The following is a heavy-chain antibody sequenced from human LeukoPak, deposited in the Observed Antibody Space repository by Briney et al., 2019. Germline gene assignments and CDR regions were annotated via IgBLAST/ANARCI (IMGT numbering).Heavy chain of an antibody. CDR2: IYYSGST. Sequence: PSETLSLTCTVSGGSISSYYWSWIRQPPGQGLEWIGYIYYSGSTNYNPSLKSRVTISVDTSKNQFSLKLTSVTAADTAVYYCARDIWGQEYFDYWGQGTLVTVSS. CDR3: ARDIWGQEYFDY. J-gene: IGHJ4*02. V-gene: IGHV4-59*01. D-gene: IGHD7-27*01. CDR1: GGSISSYY.